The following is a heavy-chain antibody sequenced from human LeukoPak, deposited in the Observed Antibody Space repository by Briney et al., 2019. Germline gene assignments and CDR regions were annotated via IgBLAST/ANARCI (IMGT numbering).Heavy chain of an antibody. D-gene: IGHD6-19*01. Sequence: ASVKVSCKASGYTFTSYDINWVRQATGQGLEWMGWMNPNSGNTGYAQKFQGRVTMTRNTSISTAYLELSSLRSEDTAVYYCARGPPIAQWLQREDYWGQGTLVTVSS. CDR2: MNPNSGNT. CDR1: GYTFTSYD. CDR3: ARGPPIAQWLQREDY. J-gene: IGHJ4*02. V-gene: IGHV1-8*01.